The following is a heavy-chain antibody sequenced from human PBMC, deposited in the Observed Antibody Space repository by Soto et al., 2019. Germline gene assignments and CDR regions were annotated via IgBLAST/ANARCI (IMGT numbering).Heavy chain of an antibody. J-gene: IGHJ5*02. CDR2: ISGSGRTI. V-gene: IGHV3-11*01. CDR1: GIVFSDY. Sequence: QVQLVESGGGLVKPGGSLRLSCAASGIVFSDYMSWVRQAPGKGLEWLSYISGSGRTIYSADSVKGRFTISRDNATNSLYLQMNSARTEDTAVYYCARLPFPWGWFDPWGQGTLVTVSS. CDR3: ARLPFPWGWFDP. D-gene: IGHD3-16*01.